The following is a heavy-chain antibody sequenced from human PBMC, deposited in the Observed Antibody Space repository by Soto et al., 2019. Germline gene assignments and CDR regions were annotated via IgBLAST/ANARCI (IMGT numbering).Heavy chain of an antibody. CDR2: ISSNGGST. CDR3: VRQGSSGYYYGY. D-gene: IGHD3-22*01. Sequence: GGSLRLSCSASGFTFSSYAMHWVRQAPGKGLEYVSAISSNGGSTHYADSVKGRFTISRDNSKNTLYLHMSSLRGEDTAVYYCVRQGSSGYYYGYWGQGTLVTVSS. V-gene: IGHV3-64D*06. CDR1: GFTFSSYA. J-gene: IGHJ4*02.